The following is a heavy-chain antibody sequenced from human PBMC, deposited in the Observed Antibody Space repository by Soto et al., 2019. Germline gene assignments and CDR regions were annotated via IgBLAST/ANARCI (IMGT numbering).Heavy chain of an antibody. Sequence: KQSQTLSLTCAISGDSVSSNSAAWNWIRQSPSRGLEWLGRTYYRSKWYNDYAVSVKSRITINPDTSKNQFSLQLNSVTPEDTAVYYCAREGCVGDPGEKYYYYYYGMDVWGQGTTVTVSS. J-gene: IGHJ6*02. V-gene: IGHV6-1*01. CDR3: AREGCVGDPGEKYYYYYYGMDV. D-gene: IGHD1-26*01. CDR1: GDSVSSNSAA. CDR2: TYYRSKWYN.